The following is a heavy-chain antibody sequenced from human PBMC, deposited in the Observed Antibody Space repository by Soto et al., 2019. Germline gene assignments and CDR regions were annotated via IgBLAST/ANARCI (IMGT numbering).Heavy chain of an antibody. CDR3: TTGPRPVATIYSY. CDR1: GFTFSSAW. Sequence: PGGSLRLSCAASGFTFSSAWMSWVRQAPGKGLEWVGRIKSKTDGGTTDYAAPVKGRFTISRDDSKNTLYLQMNSLKTEDTAVYYCTTGPRPVATIYSYWGQGTLVTVSS. D-gene: IGHD5-12*01. CDR2: IKSKTDGGTT. V-gene: IGHV3-15*01. J-gene: IGHJ4*02.